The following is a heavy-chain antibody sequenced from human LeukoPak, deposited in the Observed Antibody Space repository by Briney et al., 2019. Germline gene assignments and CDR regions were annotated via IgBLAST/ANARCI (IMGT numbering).Heavy chain of an antibody. CDR1: GSGGSISNYY. D-gene: IGHD6-19*01. J-gene: IGHJ4*02. CDR3: ARDLRSSGWYVFDH. CDR2: IYYSGST. V-gene: IGHV4-59*01. Sequence: KPSETLSLTCTVSGSGGSISNYYWSWIRQPPGKGLEWTGYIYYSGSTNHHPSLKSRLTSTVDTSKNQLSLKLSSVTAADTAVYYCARDLRSSGWYVFDHWGRGTLVTVSS.